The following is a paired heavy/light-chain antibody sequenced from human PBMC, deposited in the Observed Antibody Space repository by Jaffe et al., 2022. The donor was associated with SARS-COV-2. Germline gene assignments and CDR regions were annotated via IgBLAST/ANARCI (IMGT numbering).Light chain of an antibody. CDR2: DDS. Sequence: SYVLTQPPSVSVAPGQTARITCGGNNIGSKSVHWYQQKPGQAPVLVVYDDSDRPSGIPERFSGSNSGNTATLTISRVEAGDEADYYCQVWDSSSDRGVFGGGTKLTVL. J-gene: IGLJ2*01. V-gene: IGLV3-21*02. CDR1: NIGSKS. CDR3: QVWDSSSDRGV.
Heavy chain of an antibody. CDR3: ARLRRKNWNDVNYFDY. J-gene: IGHJ4*02. CDR2: IYTSGST. Sequence: QVQLQESGPGLVKPSETLSLTCTVSGGSISSYYWSWIRQPAGKGLEWIGRIYTSGSTNYNPSLKSRVTMSVDTSKNQFSLKLSSVTAADTAVYYCARLRRKNWNDVNYFDYWGQGTLVTVSS. V-gene: IGHV4-4*07. CDR1: GGSISSYY. D-gene: IGHD1-1*01.